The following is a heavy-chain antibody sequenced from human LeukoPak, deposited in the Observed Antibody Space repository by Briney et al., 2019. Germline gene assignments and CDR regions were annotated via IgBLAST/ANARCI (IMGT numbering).Heavy chain of an antibody. V-gene: IGHV4-4*07. CDR2: IYTSGST. J-gene: IGHJ4*02. Sequence: SETLSLTCTVSGGSIGSYYWSWIRQPAGKGLEWIGRIYTSGSTNYNPSLKSRVTMPVDTSKNQFSLKLSSVTAADTAVYYCARDPLHYYDSSGYPVSSLDWGQGTLVTVSS. CDR1: GGSIGSYY. CDR3: ARDPLHYYDSSGYPVSSLD. D-gene: IGHD3-22*01.